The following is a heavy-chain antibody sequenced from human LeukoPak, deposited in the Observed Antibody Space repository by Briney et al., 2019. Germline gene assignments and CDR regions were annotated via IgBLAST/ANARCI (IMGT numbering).Heavy chain of an antibody. V-gene: IGHV3-30*18. CDR3: AKVGDHNWFDP. CDR2: ISYDGSNK. Sequence: GGSLRLSCAASGFTFSSYGMHWVRQAPGKGLEWVAVISYDGSNKYYADFVKGRFTISRDNSKNTLYLQMNSLRAEDTAVYYCAKVGDHNWFDPWGQGTLVTVSS. J-gene: IGHJ5*02. CDR1: GFTFSSYG.